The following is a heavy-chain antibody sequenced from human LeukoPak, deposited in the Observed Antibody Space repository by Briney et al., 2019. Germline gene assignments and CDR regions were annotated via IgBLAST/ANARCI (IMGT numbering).Heavy chain of an antibody. D-gene: IGHD3-22*01. CDR2: INPNSGGT. CDR1: GYTFTGYY. J-gene: IGHJ5*02. V-gene: IGHV1-2*02. CDR3: ARARAYYYVSSGKNWFDP. Sequence: ASVKVSCKASGYTFTGYYMHWVRQAPGQGLEWMGWINPNSGGTNYAQKFQGRVTMTRDTSISTAYMELSRLRSDDTAVYYCARARAYYYVSSGKNWFDPWGQGTLVTVSS.